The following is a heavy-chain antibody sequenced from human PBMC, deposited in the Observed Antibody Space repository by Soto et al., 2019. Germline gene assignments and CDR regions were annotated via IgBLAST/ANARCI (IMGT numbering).Heavy chain of an antibody. V-gene: IGHV1-69*02. CDR1: GGTFSIYT. Sequence: SVKVSCKASGGTFSIYTISWVRRAPGQGLEWMGRIIPILGIANYAQKFQGRVTITADKSTSTAYMELSSLRSEDTAVYYCARRIAPRHDYGDYIFDYWGQGTLVTVSS. D-gene: IGHD4-17*01. CDR2: IIPILGIA. J-gene: IGHJ4*02. CDR3: ARRIAPRHDYGDYIFDY.